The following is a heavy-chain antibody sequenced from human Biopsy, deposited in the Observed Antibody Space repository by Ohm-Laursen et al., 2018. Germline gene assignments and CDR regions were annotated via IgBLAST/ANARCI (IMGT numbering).Heavy chain of an antibody. CDR1: GGSISRDY. CDR3: ARGIAVVRSLDV. V-gene: IGHV4-59*08. J-gene: IGHJ6*02. D-gene: IGHD5-18*01. CDR2: VYSSGST. Sequence: SETLSLTCTVSGGSISRDYWAWIRQAPGKGLEFIGYVYSSGSTNYNPSLKSRATISLDTSRNQVSLRLSSVTAADTAVYYCARGIAVVRSLDVWGQGTTVAVSS.